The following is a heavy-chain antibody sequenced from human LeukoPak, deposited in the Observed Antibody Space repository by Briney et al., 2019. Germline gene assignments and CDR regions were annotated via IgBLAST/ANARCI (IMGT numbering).Heavy chain of an antibody. V-gene: IGHV4-34*01. Sequence: SETLSLTCAVYGGSFSGYYWSWIRQPPGKGLEWIGEINHSGSTNYNPSLKSRVTISVDTSKNQFSLRRSSVTAAGTAWYSGARGDFDWSRYYYYGMDVWGQGTTVTVSS. CDR1: GGSFSGYY. J-gene: IGHJ6*02. D-gene: IGHD3-9*01. CDR2: INHSGST. CDR3: ARGDFDWSRYYYYGMDV.